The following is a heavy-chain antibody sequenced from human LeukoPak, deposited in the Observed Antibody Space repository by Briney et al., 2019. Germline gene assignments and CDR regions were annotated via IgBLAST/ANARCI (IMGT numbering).Heavy chain of an antibody. J-gene: IGHJ4*02. CDR3: AKEATVITVARSHFDY. CDR2: INTSGATT. V-gene: IGHV1-46*01. D-gene: IGHD3-22*01. Sequence: ASVKVSCKTSGYTFSRHYIHWVRQAPGQGLEWLGIINTSGATTRYGQNFKGRVTATRDTSTSTVYMEMSSLRSEDTAMYYCAKEATVITVARSHFDYWGPGTLVTVSS. CDR1: GYTFSRHY.